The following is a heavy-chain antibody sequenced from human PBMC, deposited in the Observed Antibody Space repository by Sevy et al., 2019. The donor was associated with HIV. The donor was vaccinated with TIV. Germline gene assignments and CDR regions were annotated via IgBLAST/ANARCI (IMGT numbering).Heavy chain of an antibody. V-gene: IGHV1-24*01. J-gene: IGHJ4*02. CDR1: GYTLAKFS. CDR3: ATTKDTYDSTGYPFDY. D-gene: IGHD3-22*01. CDR2: FDPEDGDPEDGKT. Sequence: ASVKVSCKVSGYTLAKFSIHWVRQAPGKGLEWMTSFDPEDGDPEDGKTIYAQKFLGRVTMTEDTSTDTAYQDLSSLRSHDTAVYYCATTKDTYDSTGYPFDYWGQGTLVPVSS.